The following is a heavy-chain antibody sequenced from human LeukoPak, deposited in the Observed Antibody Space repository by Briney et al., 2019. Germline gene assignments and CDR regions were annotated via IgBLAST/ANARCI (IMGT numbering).Heavy chain of an antibody. CDR1: GFTFSNYA. V-gene: IGHV3-23*01. CDR3: AKKGYYDGSGYYMYYFDH. J-gene: IGHJ4*02. D-gene: IGHD3-22*01. Sequence: GGSLRLSCAASGFTFSNYAMSWVRQAPGKGLGWVSVISGSGGSTYYADSVKGRFTISRDNSKNTLYLQMNSLRAEDTAVYYCAKKGYYDGSGYYMYYFDHWGQGTLVTVSS. CDR2: ISGSGGST.